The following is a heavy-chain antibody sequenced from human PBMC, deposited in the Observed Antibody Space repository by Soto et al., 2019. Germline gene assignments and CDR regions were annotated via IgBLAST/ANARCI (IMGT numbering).Heavy chain of an antibody. V-gene: IGHV3-73*01. CDR2: IRSKAYSSAT. D-gene: IGHD4-17*01. J-gene: IGHJ4*02. Sequence: GGSLRLSCAASGFTFSGSAIHWVRQASGRGLEWVGRIRSKAYSSATAFAASVKGRFTISRDDSMDTAYLQMNSLKTEDTAVYYCTRHPDYGDSAYWGQGTLVTVSS. CDR3: TRHPDYGDSAY. CDR1: GFTFSGSA.